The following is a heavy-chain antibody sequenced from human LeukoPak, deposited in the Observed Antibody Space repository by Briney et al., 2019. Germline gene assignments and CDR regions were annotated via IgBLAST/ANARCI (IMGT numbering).Heavy chain of an antibody. V-gene: IGHV1-8*01. CDR3: ARGPYYDFWSGYYYYFDY. J-gene: IGHJ4*02. CDR2: MNPNSGNT. Sequence: ASVKVSCKASGYTFTSYDINWVRQATGQGLEWMGWMNPNSGNTGYAQKFQGRVTMTRNTSISTAYMELSSLRSEDTAVYYCARGPYYDFWSGYYYYFDYWGQGTLVTVSP. CDR1: GYTFTSYD. D-gene: IGHD3-3*01.